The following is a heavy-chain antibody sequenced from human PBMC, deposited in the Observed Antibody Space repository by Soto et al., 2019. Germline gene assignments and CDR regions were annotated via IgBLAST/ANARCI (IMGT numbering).Heavy chain of an antibody. J-gene: IGHJ4*02. D-gene: IGHD4-4*01. Sequence: PSETLSLTCTVSGGSVTNSSYYWGWIRQSPGKGLEWIGSVYYRGRSYSKSSVKSRVTISVDTSKNQFSLNLNSVTASDTAVYFCVSQRTTVITPAYFDYSRPRPLVTVS. CDR3: VSQRTTVITPAYFDY. V-gene: IGHV4-39*01. CDR2: VYYRGRS. CDR1: GGSVTNSSYY.